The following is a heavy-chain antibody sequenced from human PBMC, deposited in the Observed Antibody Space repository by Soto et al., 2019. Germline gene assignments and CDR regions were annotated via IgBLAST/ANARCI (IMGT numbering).Heavy chain of an antibody. V-gene: IGHV3-23*01. J-gene: IGHJ4*02. CDR2: ISGSGGST. D-gene: IGHD3-9*01. CDR3: AAVLTPRTKEFDY. CDR1: GFTFSSYA. Sequence: PGGSLRLSCAASGFTFSSYAISWVRQAPGKGLEWVSAISGSGGSTYYADSVKGRYTISRDNSKNTLYLQMNSLRAEDTAVYYCAAVLTPRTKEFDYWGQGTLVTVSS.